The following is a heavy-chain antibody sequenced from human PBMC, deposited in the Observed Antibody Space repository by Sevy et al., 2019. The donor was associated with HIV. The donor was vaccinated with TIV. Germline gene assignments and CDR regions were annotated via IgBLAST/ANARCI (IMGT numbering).Heavy chain of an antibody. D-gene: IGHD6-13*01. CDR3: AREWGTSDRPQLVVRADAFDI. J-gene: IGHJ3*02. CDR2: ISAYNGNT. CDR1: GYTFTSYG. Sequence: ASVKVSCKASGYTFTSYGISWVRQAPGQGLEWMGWISAYNGNTNYAQKLQGRVTMTTDTSTSTAYMELRSLRSDDTAVYYCAREWGTSDRPQLVVRADAFDIWGQGTMVTV. V-gene: IGHV1-18*01.